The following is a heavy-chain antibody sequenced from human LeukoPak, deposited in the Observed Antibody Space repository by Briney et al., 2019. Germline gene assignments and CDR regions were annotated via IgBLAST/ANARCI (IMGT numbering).Heavy chain of an antibody. CDR1: GGSISSYY. D-gene: IGHD3-22*01. CDR3: ARPKGYDSSGYYHIDAFDI. V-gene: IGHV4-59*08. J-gene: IGHJ3*02. CDR2: IYYSGST. Sequence: KPSETLSLTCIVSGGSISSYYWSWIRQPPGKGLEWIGYIYYSGSTNYNPSLKSRVTISVDTSKNQFSLKLSSVTAADTAVYYCARPKGYDSSGYYHIDAFDIWGQGTMVTVSS.